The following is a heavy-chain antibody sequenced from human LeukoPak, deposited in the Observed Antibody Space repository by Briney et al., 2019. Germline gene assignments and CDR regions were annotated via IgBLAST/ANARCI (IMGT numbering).Heavy chain of an antibody. Sequence: PGGSLRLSCAASGFTFSSYWMSWVRQAPGMGLEWVANIKQDGSEKYYVDSVKGRFTISRDNAKNSLYLQTNSLRAEDTAVYYCARYASNWDLDYWGQGTLVTVSS. CDR1: GFTFSSYW. V-gene: IGHV3-7*01. D-gene: IGHD6-13*01. J-gene: IGHJ4*02. CDR2: IKQDGSEK. CDR3: ARYASNWDLDY.